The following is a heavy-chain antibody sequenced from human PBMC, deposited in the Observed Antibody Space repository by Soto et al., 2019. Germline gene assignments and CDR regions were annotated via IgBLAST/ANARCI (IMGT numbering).Heavy chain of an antibody. V-gene: IGHV2-26*01. CDR1: GFSLSNARMG. Sequence: SGPTLVNPTETLTLTCTVSGFSLSNARMGVSWIRQPPGKALEWLAHIFSNDEKSYSTSLKSRLTISKDTSKSQVVLTMTNMDPVDTATYYCARIRLIAVAAYNWFDPWGQGTLVTVSS. CDR2: IFSNDEK. CDR3: ARIRLIAVAAYNWFDP. D-gene: IGHD6-19*01. J-gene: IGHJ5*02.